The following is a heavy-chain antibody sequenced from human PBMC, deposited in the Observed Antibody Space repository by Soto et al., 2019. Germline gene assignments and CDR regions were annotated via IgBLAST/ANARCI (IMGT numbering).Heavy chain of an antibody. CDR1: GDSISSSIW. V-gene: IGHV4-4*03. J-gene: IGHJ4*02. CDR3: ARRGDGSGSLDY. D-gene: IGHD3-10*01. Sequence: QVQLQESGPGLVKPPGTLPLTCAVSGDSISSSIWWSWVRLPPGKGLEWIGEIYHSGTTNYNPSLKSRVTISVDKSKNQFSLKMSSLTAADTAVYYCARRGDGSGSLDYWGQGTLVTVFS. CDR2: IYHSGTT.